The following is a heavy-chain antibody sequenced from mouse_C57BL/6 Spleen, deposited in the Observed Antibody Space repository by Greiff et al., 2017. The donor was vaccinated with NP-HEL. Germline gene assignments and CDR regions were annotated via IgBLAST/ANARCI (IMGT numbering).Heavy chain of an antibody. Sequence: EVKLMESGGGLVKPGGSLKLSCAASGFTFSSYAMSWVRQTPEKRLEWVATISDGGSYTYYPDNVKGRFTISRDNAKNNLYLQMSHLKSEDTAMYYCARDMITKSPYYYAMDYWGQGTSVTVSS. CDR2: ISDGGSYT. CDR1: GFTFSSYA. J-gene: IGHJ4*01. CDR3: ARDMITKSPYYYAMDY. V-gene: IGHV5-4*01. D-gene: IGHD2-4*01.